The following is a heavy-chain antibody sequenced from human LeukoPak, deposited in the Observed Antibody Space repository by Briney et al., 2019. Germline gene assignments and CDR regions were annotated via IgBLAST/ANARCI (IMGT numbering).Heavy chain of an antibody. Sequence: SETLSLTCAVSGGSISSSNWWSWVRQPPGKGLEWIGEIYHSGSTNYNPSLKSRVTISVDKSKNQFSLKLSSVTAADTAVYYCASYSSSWYGGAFDIWGQGTMVTVSS. CDR3: ASYSSSWYGGAFDI. D-gene: IGHD6-13*01. CDR1: GGSISSSNW. V-gene: IGHV4-4*02. CDR2: IYHSGST. J-gene: IGHJ3*02.